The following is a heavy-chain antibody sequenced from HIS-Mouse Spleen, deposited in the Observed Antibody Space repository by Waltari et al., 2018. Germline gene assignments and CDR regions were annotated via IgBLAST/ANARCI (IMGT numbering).Heavy chain of an antibody. J-gene: IGHJ3*02. CDR1: GGSISSSSYY. D-gene: IGHD3-10*01. CDR2: IYYSGST. CDR3: AREFGLLPPISSRDYDAFDI. V-gene: IGHV4-39*07. Sequence: QLQLQESGPGLVKPSETLSLTCTVSGGSISSSSYYWGCIRHPPGKGLDWFGSIYYSGSTYYNPSLKSRVTISVDTSKNQFSLKLSSVTAADTAVYYCAREFGLLPPISSRDYDAFDIWGQGTMVTVSS.